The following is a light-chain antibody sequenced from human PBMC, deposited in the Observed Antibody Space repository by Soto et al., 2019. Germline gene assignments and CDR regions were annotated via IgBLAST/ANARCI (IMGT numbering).Light chain of an antibody. CDR3: QQYVNLPRA. V-gene: IGKV3-20*01. Sequence: VVLTQSPGTLSLSPGERATLSCRASESIGNNQLAWYQQKPGQAPRLLIYGASSRATGIPDRFSGSGSGTDFTLTISRLEPEDFAVYYCQQYVNLPRAFGQETKVEAK. CDR2: GAS. CDR1: ESIGNNQ. J-gene: IGKJ1*01.